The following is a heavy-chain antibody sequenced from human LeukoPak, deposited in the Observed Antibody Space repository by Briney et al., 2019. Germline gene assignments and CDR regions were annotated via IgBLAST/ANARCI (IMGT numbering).Heavy chain of an antibody. CDR2: IYYSGST. CDR1: GGSISDSIYY. V-gene: IGHV4-39*07. J-gene: IGHJ4*02. Sequence: SETLSLTCTVSGGSISDSIYYWGWIRQPPGKGLEWIGSIYYSGSTNYNPSLKSRVTISVDTSKSQFSLKLRSVTAADTAVYYCARVSPYSSSWYYFDYWGQGTLVTVSS. CDR3: ARVSPYSSSWYYFDY. D-gene: IGHD6-13*01.